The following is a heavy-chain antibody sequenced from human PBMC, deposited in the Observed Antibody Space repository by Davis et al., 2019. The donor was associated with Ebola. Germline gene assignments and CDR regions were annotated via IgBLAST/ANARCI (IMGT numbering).Heavy chain of an antibody. CDR2: ISYDGSNK. D-gene: IGHD6-13*01. J-gene: IGHJ6*02. CDR3: ARHLQGYSSSWLPYYYGMDV. V-gene: IGHV3-30*03. CDR1: GFTFSSYG. Sequence: PGGSLRLSCAASGFTFSSYGMHWVRQAPGKGLEWVAVISYDGSNKYYADSVKGRFTISRDNAKNSLYLQMNSLRAEDTAVYYCARHLQGYSSSWLPYYYGMDVWGQGTTVTVSS.